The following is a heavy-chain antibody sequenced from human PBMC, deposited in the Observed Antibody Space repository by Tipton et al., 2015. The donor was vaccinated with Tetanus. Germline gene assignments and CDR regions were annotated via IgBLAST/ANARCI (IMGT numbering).Heavy chain of an antibody. D-gene: IGHD1-26*01. Sequence: TLSLTCNVSGDSIRRSYWSWIRQPPGKGLEWIGHIFHSGSTNYNPSLKGRVTMSIDTSERQFSLKLTSVTSADTAVYYFAKVGGWGGYFDSWGQGILVTVSS. J-gene: IGHJ4*02. V-gene: IGHV4-59*01. CDR1: GDSIRRSY. CDR2: IFHSGST. CDR3: AKVGGWGGYFDS.